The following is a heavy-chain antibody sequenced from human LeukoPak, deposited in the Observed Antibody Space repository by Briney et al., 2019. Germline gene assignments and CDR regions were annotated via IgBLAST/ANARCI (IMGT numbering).Heavy chain of an antibody. V-gene: IGHV4-34*01. CDR3: ASRVVVVAATRRPDY. D-gene: IGHD2-15*01. CDR2: INDSGST. J-gene: IGHJ4*02. Sequence: SGTLSLTCAVYGGSFSGYYWSWIRQPPGKGLEWIGEINDSGSTNYNPSLKSRVTISVDTSKNQFSPKLSSVTAADTAVYYCASRVVVVAATRRPDYWGQGTLVTASS. CDR1: GGSFSGYY.